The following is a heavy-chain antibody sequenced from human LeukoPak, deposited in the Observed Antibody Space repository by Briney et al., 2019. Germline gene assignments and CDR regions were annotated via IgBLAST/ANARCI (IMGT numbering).Heavy chain of an antibody. CDR1: GFTFSSYA. D-gene: IGHD3-10*01. Sequence: GGSLRLSCAASGFTFSSYAMSWVRQAPGKGLEWVSAISGSGGSTYYSDSVKGRFTISRDNSKNTLYLQMNSLRAEDTAVYYCAKDREGSGSYYDAFDIWGQGTMVTVSS. V-gene: IGHV3-23*01. CDR2: ISGSGGST. J-gene: IGHJ3*02. CDR3: AKDREGSGSYYDAFDI.